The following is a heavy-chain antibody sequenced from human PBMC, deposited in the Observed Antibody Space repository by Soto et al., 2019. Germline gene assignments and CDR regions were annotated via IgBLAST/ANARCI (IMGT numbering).Heavy chain of an antibody. Sequence: SETLSLTCTVSGGSISSGDHYWSWIRQPPGKGLEWIGYIYYSGTTYYNPSLKSRVTVSVDTSKKQSYLNLSSVTAADTAVYYCARAYTSYNQHYNWFDPWGQGTLVTVSS. V-gene: IGHV4-30-4*01. D-gene: IGHD1-26*01. CDR3: ARAYTSYNQHYNWFDP. CDR1: GGSISSGDHY. CDR2: IYYSGTT. J-gene: IGHJ5*02.